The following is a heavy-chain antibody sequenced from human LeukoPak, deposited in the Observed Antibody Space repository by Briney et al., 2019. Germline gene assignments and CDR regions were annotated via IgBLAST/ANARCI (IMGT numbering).Heavy chain of an antibody. CDR3: ARGRGLGVVSPYFDY. D-gene: IGHD3-3*01. J-gene: IGHJ4*02. CDR2: IYGDGRI. Sequence: GGSLRLSCVASGFTVSSYYMIWVRQAPGKGLERVSVIYGDGRIRYADSVRGRFTISRDNSRNTLYLQMNNLRVEDTAVYYCARGRGLGVVSPYFDYWGQGTLLTVSS. CDR1: GFTVSSYY. V-gene: IGHV3-53*01.